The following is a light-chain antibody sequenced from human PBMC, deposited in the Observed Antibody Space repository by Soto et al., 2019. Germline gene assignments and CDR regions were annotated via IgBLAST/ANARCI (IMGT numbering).Light chain of an antibody. V-gene: IGKV3-15*01. CDR3: QQYNAWPQ. CDR2: GAS. J-gene: IGKJ1*01. CDR1: QSVSGN. Sequence: EIVMTQSPATLSLSAGERATLSCRASQSVSGNLAWYQQKPGQTPRLLIYGASTRTTGMPARFSGSGSGTEFTLTVSSVQSEGFAVYYCQQYNAWPQFGQGTKVEIK.